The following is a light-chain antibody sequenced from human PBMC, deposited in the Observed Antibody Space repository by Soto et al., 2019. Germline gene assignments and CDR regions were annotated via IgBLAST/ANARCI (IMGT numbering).Light chain of an antibody. J-gene: IGKJ4*01. V-gene: IGKV3-20*01. CDR2: GAS. CDR1: QSVSSSY. Sequence: EIVLTQSPGTLSLSPGERATLSCRASQSVSSSYLAWYQQKPGQAPRLLIYGASSRATGIPDRFSGSGSATDFTLTISRPEPEDFAVYYCQQYGSSPLTFGGGTKVDIK. CDR3: QQYGSSPLT.